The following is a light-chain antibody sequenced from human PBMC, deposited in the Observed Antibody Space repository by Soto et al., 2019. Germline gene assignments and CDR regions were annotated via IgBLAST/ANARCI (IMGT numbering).Light chain of an antibody. CDR2: EVS. J-gene: IGLJ2*01. Sequence: QSALTQPASVSGSPGQSITISCTGTSSDIGGYKYVSWYQQHPGKAPKLMIFEVSNRPSGVSSRFSGSKSGNTASLTISGLQADDEADYYCSSYTSSGTLVVFGGGPKLTVL. CDR3: SSYTSSGTLVV. V-gene: IGLV2-14*01. CDR1: SSDIGGYKY.